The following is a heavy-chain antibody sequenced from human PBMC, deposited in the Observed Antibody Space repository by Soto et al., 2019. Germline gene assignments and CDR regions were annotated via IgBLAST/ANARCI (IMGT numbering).Heavy chain of an antibody. CDR1: GFTFSSYA. Sequence: EVQLLESGGALVQPGGSLRLSCAASGFTFSSYAMGWVRQAPGKGLEWVSLISDGGDNTYYANSVKGRFTISRDNSKNTLYLQMNSLRAEDAAVYYCATQDFRGTTGTTWGQGTLVTVSS. CDR2: ISDGGDNT. J-gene: IGHJ4*02. CDR3: ATQDFRGTTGTT. D-gene: IGHD1-1*01. V-gene: IGHV3-23*01.